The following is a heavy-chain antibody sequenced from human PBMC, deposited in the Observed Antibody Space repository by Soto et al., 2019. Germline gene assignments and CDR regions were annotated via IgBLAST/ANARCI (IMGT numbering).Heavy chain of an antibody. J-gene: IGHJ4*02. CDR3: ARVVAARWHEFDY. CDR2: IIPIFGTA. CDR1: GGTFSSYA. D-gene: IGHD6-6*01. Sequence: SVKVSCKASGGTFSSYAISWVRQAPGQGLEWMGGIIPIFGTANYAQKFQGRVTITADESTSTAYMELSSLRSEDTAVYYCARVVAARWHEFDYWGQGTLVTVSS. V-gene: IGHV1-69*13.